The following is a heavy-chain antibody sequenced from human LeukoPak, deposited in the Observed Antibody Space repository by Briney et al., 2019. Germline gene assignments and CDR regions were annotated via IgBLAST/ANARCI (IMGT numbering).Heavy chain of an antibody. CDR2: IYYSGST. CDR1: GGSIRRYY. J-gene: IGHJ6*03. V-gene: IGHV4-59*01. D-gene: IGHD1-26*01. Sequence: SETLSLTCTVSGGSIRRYYWSWIRQPPGQGLEWIGYIYYSGSTSHNPSLKSRVTISLDTSRTQFSLELASVTAADTAVYYCARIRGWEGSRYYYYYYMDVWGKGTTVTVSS. CDR3: ARIRGWEGSRYYYYYYMDV.